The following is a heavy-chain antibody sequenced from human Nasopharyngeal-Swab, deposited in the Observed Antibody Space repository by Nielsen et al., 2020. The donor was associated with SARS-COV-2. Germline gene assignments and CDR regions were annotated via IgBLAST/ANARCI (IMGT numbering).Heavy chain of an antibody. V-gene: IGHV3-23*01. D-gene: IGHD4-17*01. J-gene: IGHJ4*02. Sequence: VRQMPGKGLEWVSAISGSGGSTYYADSVKGRFTISRDNSKNTLYLQMNSLRAEDTAVYYCAKDRSVTTDCSVYWGQGTLVTVSS. CDR2: ISGSGGST. CDR3: AKDRSVTTDCSVY.